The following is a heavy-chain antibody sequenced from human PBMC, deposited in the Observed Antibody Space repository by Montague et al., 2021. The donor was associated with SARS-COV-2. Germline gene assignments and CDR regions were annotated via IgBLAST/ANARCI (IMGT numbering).Heavy chain of an antibody. CDR3: ARKDYYYGMDV. CDR2: ISYEGSNK. J-gene: IGHJ6*02. Sequence: SLRLSCAASGFTFSSYAMHWVRQAPGKGLEWVSVISYEGSNKYYADSVKGRFTISRDNSKNTLYLQMNSLRAKDTAVYYCARKDYYYGMDVWGQGTTVTVSS. V-gene: IGHV3-30*04. CDR1: GFTFSSYA.